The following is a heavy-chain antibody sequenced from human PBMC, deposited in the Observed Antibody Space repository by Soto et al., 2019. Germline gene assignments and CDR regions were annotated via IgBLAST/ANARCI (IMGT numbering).Heavy chain of an antibody. V-gene: IGHV1-69*13. CDR1: GGTFSSYA. D-gene: IGHD3-9*01. J-gene: IGHJ4*02. CDR2: ITPIFGTA. CDR3: ARTYYDILTGDLV. Sequence: GASVKVSCKASGGTFSSYAISWVRQAPGQGLEWMGGITPIFGTANYAQKFQGRVTITADESTSTAYMELSSLRSEDTAVYYCARTYYDILTGDLVWGQGTLVTVSS.